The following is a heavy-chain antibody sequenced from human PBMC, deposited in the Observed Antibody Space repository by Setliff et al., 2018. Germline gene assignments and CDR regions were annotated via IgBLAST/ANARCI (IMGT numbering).Heavy chain of an antibody. J-gene: IGHJ3*01. CDR3: ASPRRDDLDTPFDAFDL. Sequence: SETLSLTCDVSGISITSGHYWGWIRQPPGKGLEWIATIYHRGRTYYNPSLDSRVTISLDTSKNQYSLRLRSVTAADTAVYYCASPRRDDLDTPFDAFDLWGQGAKVTVSS. CDR2: IYHRGRT. D-gene: IGHD1-1*01. CDR1: GISITSGHY. V-gene: IGHV4-38-2*01.